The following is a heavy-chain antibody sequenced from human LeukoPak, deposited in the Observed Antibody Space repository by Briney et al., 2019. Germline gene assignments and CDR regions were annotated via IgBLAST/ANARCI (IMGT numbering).Heavy chain of an antibody. CDR1: GRSISSYY. CDR3: ARVPISSRYSSRPCYYYGMDV. CDR2: IYYSGST. Sequence: SETLSLTCTVSGRSISSYYWRWIPQPPGKALVWIGYIYYSGSTNYNPSLKSRVTISVDTSKNHFSLKLSSVTAADTAVYYCARVPISSRYSSRPCYYYGMDVWGQGTTVTVSS. J-gene: IGHJ6*02. D-gene: IGHD6-13*01. V-gene: IGHV4-59*01.